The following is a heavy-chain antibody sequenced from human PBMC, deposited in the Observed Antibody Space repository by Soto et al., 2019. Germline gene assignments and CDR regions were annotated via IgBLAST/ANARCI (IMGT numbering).Heavy chain of an antibody. V-gene: IGHV4-59*01. CDR2: IYYSGST. CDR1: GGSISSYY. D-gene: IGHD5-18*01. Sequence: QVQLQESGPGLVKPSETLSLTCTVSGGSISSYYWSWIRQPPGKGLEWIGYIYYSGSTNYNPSLKSRVTISVDTSKNQFSLKLSSVTAADTAVYYCARRLRYSYGNHYYYYYGMDVWGQGTTVTVSS. CDR3: ARRLRYSYGNHYYYYYGMDV. J-gene: IGHJ6*02.